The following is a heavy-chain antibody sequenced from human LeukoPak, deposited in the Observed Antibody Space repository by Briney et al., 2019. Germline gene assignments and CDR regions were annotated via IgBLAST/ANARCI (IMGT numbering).Heavy chain of an antibody. CDR3: AKEYGYCSGGSCYTFDY. CDR2: ISGSGGST. J-gene: IGHJ4*02. CDR1: GFTSSSYA. D-gene: IGHD2-15*01. Sequence: PGGSLRLSCAASGFTSSSYAMSWVRQAPGKGLEWVSAISGSGGSTYYADSVKGRFTISRDNSKNTLYLQMNSLRAEDTAVYYCAKEYGYCSGGSCYTFDYWGQGTLVTVSS. V-gene: IGHV3-23*01.